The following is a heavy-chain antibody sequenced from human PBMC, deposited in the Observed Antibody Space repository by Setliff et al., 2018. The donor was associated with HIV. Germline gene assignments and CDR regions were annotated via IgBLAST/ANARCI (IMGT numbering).Heavy chain of an antibody. Sequence: PSETLSLTCTVSGGSISSDDYYWNWIRQPPGKGLEWIGYITYSGCAYYNPSLKSRVTISIDTSNNQISLRLSSVTAADTAMYYCVSTRIRLIRGAVISNLRTPYLDYWGPGSLVTVSS. V-gene: IGHV4-30-4*08. D-gene: IGHD3-10*01. CDR3: VSTRIRLIRGAVISNLRTPYLDY. CDR1: GGSISSDDYY. CDR2: ITYSGCA. J-gene: IGHJ4*02.